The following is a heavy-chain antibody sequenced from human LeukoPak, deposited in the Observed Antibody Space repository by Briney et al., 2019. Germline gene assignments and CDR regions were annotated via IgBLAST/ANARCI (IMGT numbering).Heavy chain of an antibody. Sequence: GGSLRLSCAASEFSFNAYGMSWVRQAPGKGLEWVSAISPGGDSVYYADSVKGRFIISRDNSKDTLYLQMNSLRAEDTAVYYCARDLGDIVVVVAATRAFDIWGQGTMVTVSS. J-gene: IGHJ3*02. V-gene: IGHV3-23*01. CDR3: ARDLGDIVVVVAATRAFDI. CDR1: EFSFNAYG. D-gene: IGHD2-15*01. CDR2: ISPGGDSV.